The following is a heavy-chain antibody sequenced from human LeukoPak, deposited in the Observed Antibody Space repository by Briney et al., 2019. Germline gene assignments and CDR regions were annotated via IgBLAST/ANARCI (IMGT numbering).Heavy chain of an antibody. CDR1: GYSFTSYW. J-gene: IGHJ3*02. CDR2: IYPGDSDT. Sequence: GESLKISCKGSGYSFTSYWIAWVRQMPGKGLEWMGIIYPGDSDTKYSSSFQGQVTISADKSITTAYLQWSSLKASDTAMYYCASSRIVGATDAFDIWGQGTMVTVSS. CDR3: ASSRIVGATDAFDI. V-gene: IGHV5-51*01. D-gene: IGHD1-26*01.